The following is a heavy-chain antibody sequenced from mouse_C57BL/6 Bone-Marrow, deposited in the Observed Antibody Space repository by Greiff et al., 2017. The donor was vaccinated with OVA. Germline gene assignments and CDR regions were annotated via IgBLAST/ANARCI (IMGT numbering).Heavy chain of an antibody. V-gene: IGHV5-6*01. Sequence: EVHLVESGGDLVKPGGSLKLSCAASGFTFSSYGMSWVRQTPDKRLEWVATISSGGSFTYYPDSVKGRFTISRDNAKNTLYLQMSSLKSEDTAMYYCASELQSYFDDWGQGTTLTVSS. J-gene: IGHJ2*01. CDR3: ASELQSYFDD. CDR1: GFTFSSYG. CDR2: ISSGGSFT. D-gene: IGHD1-1*01.